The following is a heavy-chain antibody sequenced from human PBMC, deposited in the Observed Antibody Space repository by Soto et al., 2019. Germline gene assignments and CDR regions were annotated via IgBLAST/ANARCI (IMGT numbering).Heavy chain of an antibody. CDR2: IDPNSGAT. D-gene: IGHD5-18*01. J-gene: IGHJ6*02. Sequence: QVYLVQSGAEVRRPGASVKVSCTAFGYILTGYSLHWVRQAPGQGLEWMGWIDPNSGATNSAERFHGRVYMTMDTSISAAYLELSSLRSDDTAVYYCARGYGSSPNMELRFGMDVWGQGTTISVSS. CDR1: GYILTGYS. CDR3: ARGYGSSPNMELRFGMDV. V-gene: IGHV1-2*02.